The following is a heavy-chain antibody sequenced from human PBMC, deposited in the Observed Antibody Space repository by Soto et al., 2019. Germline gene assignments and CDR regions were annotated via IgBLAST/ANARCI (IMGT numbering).Heavy chain of an antibody. V-gene: IGHV4-59*01. CDR3: ARGVGSSPPRY. D-gene: IGHD1-26*01. CDR2: IYASGSP. J-gene: IGHJ4*02. Sequence: SETLSLTCTISGGSISVYYWSWVRQPPGHELEWIGYIYASGSPYYNPSLRSRVTISADTSKNQISLKLPSPTAADPAVYYCARGVGSSPPRYWGRGTLVTVSS. CDR1: GGSISVYY.